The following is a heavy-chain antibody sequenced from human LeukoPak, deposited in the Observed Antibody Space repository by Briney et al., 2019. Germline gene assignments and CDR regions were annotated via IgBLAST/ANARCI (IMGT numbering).Heavy chain of an antibody. J-gene: IGHJ4*02. Sequence: GASVKLSCKAIGFRFISHWMHWVRQAPGQGLEWLGLINPAGVVTAYAQKFQGRVTVTSDTSAGTIYMELRTLRSEDTAVYYCVREHKYNYKSFDYWGQGTLVTVSS. D-gene: IGHD3-16*01. V-gene: IGHV1-46*01. CDR3: VREHKYNYKSFDY. CDR1: GFRFISHW. CDR2: INPAGVVT.